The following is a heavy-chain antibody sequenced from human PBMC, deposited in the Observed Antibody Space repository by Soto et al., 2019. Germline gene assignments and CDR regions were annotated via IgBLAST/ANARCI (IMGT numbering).Heavy chain of an antibody. Sequence: GGSLRLSCAASGFTFSSYAMHWVHQAPGKGLEWVAVISYDGSNKYYADSVKGRFTISRDNSKNTLYLQMNSLRAEDTAVYYCARQRGYSGYGYFDYWGQGTLVTVSS. J-gene: IGHJ4*02. D-gene: IGHD5-12*01. CDR1: GFTFSSYA. V-gene: IGHV3-30*04. CDR2: ISYDGSNK. CDR3: ARQRGYSGYGYFDY.